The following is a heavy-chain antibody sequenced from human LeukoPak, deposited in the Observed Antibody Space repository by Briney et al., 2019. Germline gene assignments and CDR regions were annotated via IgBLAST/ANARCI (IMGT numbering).Heavy chain of an antibody. CDR2: INHSGST. J-gene: IGHJ4*02. D-gene: IGHD3-22*01. Sequence: PSETLSLTCAVYGGSFSGYYWSWIRQPPGKGLEWIGEINHSGSTNYNPSLKSRVTISVDTSKNQFSLKLSSVTAADTAVYYCARARGYYDSSGYDLDYWGQGTLVTVSS. V-gene: IGHV4-34*01. CDR3: ARARGYYDSSGYDLDY. CDR1: GGSFSGYY.